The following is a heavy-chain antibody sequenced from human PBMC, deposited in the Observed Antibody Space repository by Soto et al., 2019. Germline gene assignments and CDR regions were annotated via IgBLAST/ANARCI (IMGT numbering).Heavy chain of an antibody. CDR3: ARAGDSSGQEALGY. CDR2: IYHSGST. D-gene: IGHD6-19*01. Sequence: QLQLQESGSGLVKPSQTLSLTCAVSGGSISSGGSSWSWIRQPPGKGLEWIGYIYHSGSTYYNPSLKSRVTISVDRSKNQFSLKLSSVTAADTAVYYCARAGDSSGQEALGYWGQGTLVTVSS. CDR1: GGSISSGGSS. V-gene: IGHV4-30-2*01. J-gene: IGHJ4*02.